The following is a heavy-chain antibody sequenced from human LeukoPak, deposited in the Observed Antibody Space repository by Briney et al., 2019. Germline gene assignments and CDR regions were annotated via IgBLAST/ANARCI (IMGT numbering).Heavy chain of an antibody. V-gene: IGHV3-30-3*01. CDR3: ARVNYYYYYMDV. CDR2: ISYDGSNK. J-gene: IGHJ6*03. CDR1: GFTFSSYA. Sequence: GGSLRLSCAASGFTFSSYAMHWVCQAPGKGLEWVAVISYDGSNKYYADSVKGRFTISRDNSKNTLYLQMNSLRAEDTAVYYCARVNYYYYYMDVWGKGTTVTVSS.